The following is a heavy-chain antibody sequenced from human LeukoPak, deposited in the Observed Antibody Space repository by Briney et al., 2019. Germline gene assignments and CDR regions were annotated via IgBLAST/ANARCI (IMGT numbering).Heavy chain of an antibody. CDR2: ISGSGGST. V-gene: IGHV3-23*01. D-gene: IGHD6-13*01. CDR3: AKDLSDSCSWYRWSYYYYGMDV. Sequence: GGSLRLSCAASGFTFSSYAMSWVRQAPGKGLEWVSAISGSGGSTYYADSVKGRFTISRDNSKNTLYLQMNSLRAEDTAVYYWAKDLSDSCSWYRWSYYYYGMDVWGQGTTVSV. J-gene: IGHJ6*01. CDR1: GFTFSSYA.